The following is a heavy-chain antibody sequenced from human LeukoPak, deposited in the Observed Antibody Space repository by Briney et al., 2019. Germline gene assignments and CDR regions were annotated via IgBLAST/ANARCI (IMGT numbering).Heavy chain of an antibody. J-gene: IGHJ4*02. CDR1: GGSISCYY. Sequence: SETLSLTCTVSGGSISCYYWSWIRQPAGKGLEWIGRIYTSGSTNYNPSLKSRVTISVDTSKNQFSLKLSSVTAADTAVYYCARDRSGPDGSGSYSFDYWGQGTLVTVSS. V-gene: IGHV4-4*07. CDR3: ARDRSGPDGSGSYSFDY. D-gene: IGHD3-10*01. CDR2: IYTSGST.